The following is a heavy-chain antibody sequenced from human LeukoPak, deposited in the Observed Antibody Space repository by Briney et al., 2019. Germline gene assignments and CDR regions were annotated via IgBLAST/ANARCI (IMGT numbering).Heavy chain of an antibody. CDR3: ARSRLERSGSYYVSAFDI. CDR2: VYSSGST. J-gene: IGHJ3*02. D-gene: IGHD1-26*01. CDR1: GGSINSYY. Sequence: SETLSLTCTVSGGSINSYYWSWIRQPAGKGLEWIGRVYSSGSTNYNPSLKSRVTMSIDTSKNQFSLKLSSVTAADTAVYYCARSRLERSGSYYVSAFDIWGQGTMVTVSS. V-gene: IGHV4-4*07.